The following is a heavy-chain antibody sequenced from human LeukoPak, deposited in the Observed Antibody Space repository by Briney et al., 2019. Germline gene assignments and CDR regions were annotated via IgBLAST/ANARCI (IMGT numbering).Heavy chain of an antibody. CDR3: ARKTDSGGQGDY. Sequence: GGSLRLSCAASGLTVSSNYMSWVRQAPGKGLECVSGIYSGGNTCYADSVKGRFTISRDNSKNTLYLQMNSLRAEDTAVYYCARKTDSGGQGDYWGPGTLVTVSS. J-gene: IGHJ4*02. D-gene: IGHD3-22*01. CDR1: GLTVSSNY. CDR2: IYSGGNT. V-gene: IGHV3-66*01.